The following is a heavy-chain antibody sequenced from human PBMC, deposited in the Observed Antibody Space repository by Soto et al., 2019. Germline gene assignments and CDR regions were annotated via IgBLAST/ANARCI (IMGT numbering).Heavy chain of an antibody. V-gene: IGHV4-31*03. CDR3: ARGIDFGMVIISGVGDWFDP. Sequence: SETLSLTCTVSGGSISSGGYYWSWIRQHPGKGLEWIGYIYYSGSTYYNPSLKSRVTISVDTSKNQFSLKLSSVTAADTAVYYCARGIDFGMVIISGVGDWFDPWGQGTLVTVSS. CDR2: IYYSGST. CDR1: GGSISSGGYY. J-gene: IGHJ5*02. D-gene: IGHD3-3*01.